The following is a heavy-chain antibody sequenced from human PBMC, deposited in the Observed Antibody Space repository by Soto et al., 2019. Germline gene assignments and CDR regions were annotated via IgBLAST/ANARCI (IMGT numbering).Heavy chain of an antibody. CDR1: GFTFSSYW. CDR3: ARGLPNYSSFYS. D-gene: IGHD4-4*01. CDR2: VSSDGSST. V-gene: IGHV3-74*01. J-gene: IGHJ4*02. Sequence: PGGSLRLSCAASGFTFSSYWMHWIRQAPGKGLVWVSRVSSDGSSTVYANSVKGRLTISRDNAKNTLYPQMNSLSDEDTAVYYCARGLPNYSSFYSWGQGTLVTVSS.